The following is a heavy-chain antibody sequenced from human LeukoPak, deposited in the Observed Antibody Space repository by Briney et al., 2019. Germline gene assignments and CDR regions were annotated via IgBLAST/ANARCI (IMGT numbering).Heavy chain of an antibody. Sequence: GGSLRLSCAASGFTFSRYGMHWVRQAPGKGLEWVAVILSDGNNKYYADSVKGRFTISRDNSKNTLYLQMNSLRAEDTAVYYCAKSPDGYNYRGDYWGQGTLVTVPS. CDR3: AKSPDGYNYRGDY. D-gene: IGHD5-24*01. V-gene: IGHV3-30*18. CDR2: ILSDGNNK. CDR1: GFTFSRYG. J-gene: IGHJ4*02.